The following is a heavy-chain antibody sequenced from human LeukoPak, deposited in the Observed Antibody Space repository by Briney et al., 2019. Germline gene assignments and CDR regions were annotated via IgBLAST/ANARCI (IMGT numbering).Heavy chain of an antibody. CDR3: ARWGYDYSGYYWAFDM. V-gene: IGHV5-10-1*01. CDR2: IDPSDSDT. Sequence: GESLKISCKGSGYSFSSYWITWVRQMPGKGLEWMGRIDPSDSDTNYSPSLQGHVTISADKSIRTAYLQWSSLKASDTAMYYCARWGYDYSGYYWAFDMWGQGTMVTVSS. CDR1: GYSFSSYW. D-gene: IGHD3-22*01. J-gene: IGHJ3*02.